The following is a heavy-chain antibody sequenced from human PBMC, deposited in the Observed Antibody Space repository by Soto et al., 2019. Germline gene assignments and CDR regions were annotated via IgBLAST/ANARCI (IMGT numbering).Heavy chain of an antibody. V-gene: IGHV2-5*02. Sequence: QITLKESGPTLVKPTQTLTLTCTFSGFSLSTSGVGVGWIRQPPGKALEWLALIYWDDDKRYSPSLKSRLTITKDTSKNQVVLTMTNMDPVDTATYYCAHRYNCISTSCFTFDPWGQGTLVTVSS. CDR3: AHRYNCISTSCFTFDP. D-gene: IGHD2-2*01. CDR2: IYWDDDK. J-gene: IGHJ5*02. CDR1: GFSLSTSGVG.